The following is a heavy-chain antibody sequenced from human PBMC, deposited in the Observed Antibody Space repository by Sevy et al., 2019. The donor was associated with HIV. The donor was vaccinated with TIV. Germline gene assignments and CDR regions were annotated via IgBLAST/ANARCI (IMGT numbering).Heavy chain of an antibody. J-gene: IGHJ2*01. CDR3: ARGGYFDL. V-gene: IGHV4-34*01. Sequence: SETLSLTCAVYGGSFSGYYWSWIRQPPGKGLEWIGEINHSGSTNYNPSLKSRVTISVDTSKNQFSLKLSSVTAADTAVYYCARGGYFDLWARGTLVTVSS. CDR2: INHSGST. CDR1: GGSFSGYY.